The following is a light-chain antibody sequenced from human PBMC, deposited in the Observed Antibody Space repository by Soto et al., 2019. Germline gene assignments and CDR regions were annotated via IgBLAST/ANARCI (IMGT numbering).Light chain of an antibody. V-gene: IGLV1-47*01. CDR2: HNY. Sequence: QSVLTQPPSASGTPGQRVTISCSGSSSNIGSDFVYWYQQLPGTAPKLLIYHNYQRPSGVPDRFSGSKSGTSASLAISDLRSEDEADHYCSAWDDSLSGYVFGAGTKLTVL. CDR3: SAWDDSLSGYV. CDR1: SSNIGSDF. J-gene: IGLJ1*01.